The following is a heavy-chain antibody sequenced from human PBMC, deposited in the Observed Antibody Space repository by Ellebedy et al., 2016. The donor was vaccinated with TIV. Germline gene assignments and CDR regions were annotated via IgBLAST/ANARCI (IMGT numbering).Heavy chain of an antibody. CDR1: GFIFSSYS. D-gene: IGHD2-21*02. J-gene: IGHJ4*02. CDR2: ISSTGSYT. CDR3: ARDRRAWRGSGDHGDY. V-gene: IGHV3-21*01. Sequence: GESLKISCAASGFIFSSYSMNWVRQAPGKGLEWVSSISSTGSYTYYADSVKGRFTISRDNSKNTLYLQMNSLRPEDTAVYYCARDRRAWRGSGDHGDYWGQGTLVTVSS.